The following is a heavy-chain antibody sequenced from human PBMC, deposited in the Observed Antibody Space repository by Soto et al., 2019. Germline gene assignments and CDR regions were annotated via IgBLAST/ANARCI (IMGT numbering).Heavy chain of an antibody. V-gene: IGHV4-34*01. CDR2: INHDGIT. CDR1: GGSFSGYY. CDR3: AGRYCTGGSCYRP. J-gene: IGHJ4*02. D-gene: IGHD2-15*01. Sequence: PSETLSLTCAISGGSFSGYYWSWIRQPPGKGLEWIGEINHDGITNYNPSLKSRVTISLDTSKNQFSLKLTSVTAADTAVYYCAGRYCTGGSCYRPWGQGTLVTVS.